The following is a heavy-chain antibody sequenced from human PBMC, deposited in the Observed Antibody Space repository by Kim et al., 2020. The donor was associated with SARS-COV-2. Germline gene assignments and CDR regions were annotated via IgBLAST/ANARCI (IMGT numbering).Heavy chain of an antibody. CDR3: ARGWRSSGWYAELGFDY. J-gene: IGHJ4*02. V-gene: IGHV4-30-2*01. D-gene: IGHD6-19*01. CDR2: IYHSGST. CDR1: GGSISSGGYS. Sequence: SETLSLTCAVSGGSISSGGYSWSWIRQPPGKGLEWIGYIYHSGSTYYNPSLKSRVTISVDRSKNQFSLKLSSVTAADTAVYYCARGWRSSGWYAELGFDYWGQGTLVTVSS.